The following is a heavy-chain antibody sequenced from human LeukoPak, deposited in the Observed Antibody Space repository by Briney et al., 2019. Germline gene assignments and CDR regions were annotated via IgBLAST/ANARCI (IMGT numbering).Heavy chain of an antibody. J-gene: IGHJ4*02. CDR3: AVSVAGIDFDY. CDR2: ISGSGGST. D-gene: IGHD6-19*01. Sequence: GGSLRLSCAASGFTFSSYAMSWVRQAPGKGPEWVSAISGSGGSTYYADSVKGRFTISRDNSKNTLYLQMNSLRAEDTAVYYCAVSVAGIDFDYWGQGTLVTVSS. V-gene: IGHV3-23*01. CDR1: GFTFSSYA.